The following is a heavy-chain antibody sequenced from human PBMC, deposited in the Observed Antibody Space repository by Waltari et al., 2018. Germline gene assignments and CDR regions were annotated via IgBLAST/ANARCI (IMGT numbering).Heavy chain of an antibody. CDR1: GYPFSDYG. Sequence: QVPLVQSGAEVKKPGASVKVSCTASGYPFSDYGISWVRQAPGQGLEWMGGISGNNGHTNHAQKFQGRLIMTEDTSATTVYMELTYLTSDDTAVYYCARERHRLMEEGYLMALDPWGQGTLVTVSS. V-gene: IGHV1-18*01. CDR2: ISGNNGHT. D-gene: IGHD3-3*01. CDR3: ARERHRLMEEGYLMALDP. J-gene: IGHJ5*02.